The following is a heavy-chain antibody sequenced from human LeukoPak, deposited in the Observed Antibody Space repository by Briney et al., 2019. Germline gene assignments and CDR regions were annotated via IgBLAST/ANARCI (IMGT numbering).Heavy chain of an antibody. Sequence: GGSLRLSCAASGFTFSDYYMSWIRQAPGKGLEWASYIRSDSSTIYYADSVEGRFTISRDNAKNSVYLQMNSLRAEDTAVYYCARGHYGLDVWGQGTTVTVSS. CDR3: ARGHYGLDV. CDR1: GFTFSDYY. CDR2: IRSDSSTI. V-gene: IGHV3-11*01. J-gene: IGHJ6*02.